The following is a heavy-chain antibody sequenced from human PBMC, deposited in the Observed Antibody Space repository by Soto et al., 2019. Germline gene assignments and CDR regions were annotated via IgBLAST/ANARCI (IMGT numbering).Heavy chain of an antibody. CDR3: ARSYYGGNSHY. D-gene: IGHD4-17*01. V-gene: IGHV3-11*01. J-gene: IGHJ4*02. CDR2: ISSSGSTI. CDR1: GFTFSDYH. Sequence: QVQLVESGGGLVKPGGSLRLSCAASGFTFSDYHMSWIRQAPGKGLEWVSYISSSGSTIYYADSVKGRFTISRDNAENSVYLQMNSLRVEDTAVYSCARSYYGGNSHYWGQGALVTVSS.